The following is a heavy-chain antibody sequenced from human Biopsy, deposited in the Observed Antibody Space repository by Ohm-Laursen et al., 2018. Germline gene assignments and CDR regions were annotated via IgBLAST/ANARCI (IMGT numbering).Heavy chain of an antibody. V-gene: IGHV1-46*01. D-gene: IGHD3-10*01. J-gene: IGHJ4*02. Sequence: VASVKVSCKVSGYTFTNYYMHWVRQAPGQGLEWMGIINPSGSDATYAQKFQGRVTMTRDTSTSTAYMDLSSLRSEDTAVYHCAADSGSGSHFRFDYWGQGALVSVSS. CDR3: AADSGSGSHFRFDY. CDR1: GYTFTNYY. CDR2: INPSGSDA.